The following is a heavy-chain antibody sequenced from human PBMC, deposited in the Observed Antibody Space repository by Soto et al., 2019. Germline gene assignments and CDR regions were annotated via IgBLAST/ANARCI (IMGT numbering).Heavy chain of an antibody. Sequence: LSLTCKVSGDSISSSEWWSWVRQPPGKGLEWIAEIHHSGPTNYNPSLQSRVTITVDKSKNQISLRLSTVTAADTAVYYCARGGITAVRNYYFDHWGQGTLVTVSS. J-gene: IGHJ4*02. CDR2: IHHSGPT. CDR3: ARGGITAVRNYYFDH. V-gene: IGHV4-4*02. CDR1: GDSISSSEW. D-gene: IGHD1-20*01.